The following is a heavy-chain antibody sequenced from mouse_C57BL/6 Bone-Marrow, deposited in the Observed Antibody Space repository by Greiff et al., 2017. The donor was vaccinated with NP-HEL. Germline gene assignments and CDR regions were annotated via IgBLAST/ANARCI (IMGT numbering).Heavy chain of an antibody. Sequence: EVKLVESGGGLVQPKGSLKLSCAASGFSFNTYAMNWVRQAPGKGLEWVARIRSKSNNYATYYADSVKDRFTISRDDSESMLYLQMNNLKTEDTAMYYCVRRSSVFDYWGQGTTLTVSS. CDR2: IRSKSNNYAT. V-gene: IGHV10-1*01. CDR1: GFSFNTYA. J-gene: IGHJ2*01. D-gene: IGHD3-2*02. CDR3: VRRSSVFDY.